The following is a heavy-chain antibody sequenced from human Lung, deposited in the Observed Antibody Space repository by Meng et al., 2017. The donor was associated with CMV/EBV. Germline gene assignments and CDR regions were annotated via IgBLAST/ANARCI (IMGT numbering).Heavy chain of an antibody. V-gene: IGHV3-30*02. CDR3: ARDLRWRALDY. Sequence: VQLVESVGGVGQPGGSLRLSCAASGFTFSSFSMHWVGQAPGKGLEWVSFIRHDGINEYYVDSVKGRFTISRDNSKNTLYLQMNSLRVEDTAVYYCARDLRWRALDYWGQGTLVTVSS. J-gene: IGHJ4*02. D-gene: IGHD1-26*01. CDR1: GFTFSSFS. CDR2: IRHDGINE.